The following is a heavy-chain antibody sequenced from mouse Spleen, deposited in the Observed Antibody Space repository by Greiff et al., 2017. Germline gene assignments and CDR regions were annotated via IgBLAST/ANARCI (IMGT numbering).Heavy chain of an antibody. CDR1: GYTFTDYE. J-gene: IGHJ1*01. Sequence: QVQLKESGAELVRPGASVTLSCKASGYTFTDYEMHWVKQTPVHGLEWIGAIDPETGGTAYNQKFKGKAILTADKSSSTAYMELRSLTSEDSAVYYCTRLYDYAPYWYFGVWGAGTTVTVSS. CDR3: TRLYDYAPYWYFGV. CDR2: IDPETGGT. V-gene: IGHV1-15*01. D-gene: IGHD2-4*01.